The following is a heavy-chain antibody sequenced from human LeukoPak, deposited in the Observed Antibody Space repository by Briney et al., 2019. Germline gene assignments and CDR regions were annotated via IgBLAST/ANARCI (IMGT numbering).Heavy chain of an antibody. D-gene: IGHD6-13*01. Sequence: SETLSLTCTVSGGSISKYYWSWIRQPAGKGLEWIGRIYTSGSTNYNPSLKSRVTMSVDTSKSQFSLKLTSVTAADTAVYYCARGRAGAGDDYWGQGTLVTVSS. CDR1: GGSISKYY. CDR3: ARGRAGAGDDY. V-gene: IGHV4-4*07. CDR2: IYTSGST. J-gene: IGHJ4*02.